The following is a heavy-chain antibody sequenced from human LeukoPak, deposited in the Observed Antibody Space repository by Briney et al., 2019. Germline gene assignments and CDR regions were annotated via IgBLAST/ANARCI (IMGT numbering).Heavy chain of an antibody. J-gene: IGHJ4*02. D-gene: IGHD3-10*01. Sequence: PSETLSLTCTVSGGSISSGDYYWSWIRQPPGKGLEWIGYIYYSGSTYYNPSLKSRVTISVDTSKNQFSLKLSSVTAADTAVYYCARAMVRGVAMLWGQGTLVTVSS. CDR1: GGSISSGDYY. V-gene: IGHV4-30-4*08. CDR3: ARAMVRGVAML. CDR2: IYYSGST.